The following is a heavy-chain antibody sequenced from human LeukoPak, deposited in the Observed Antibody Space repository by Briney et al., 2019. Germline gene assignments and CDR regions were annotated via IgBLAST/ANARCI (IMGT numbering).Heavy chain of an antibody. D-gene: IGHD6-19*01. J-gene: IGHJ4*02. CDR2: IYYSGST. CDR1: GGSISSYY. Sequence: SETLSLTCTVSGGSISSYYWSWIRQPPGKGLEWIGYIYYSGSTNYNPSLKSRVTISVDTSKNQFSLKLSSVTAADTAVYYCAAPSSGWYSSLDYWGQGTLVTVSS. CDR3: AAPSSGWYSSLDY. V-gene: IGHV4-59*01.